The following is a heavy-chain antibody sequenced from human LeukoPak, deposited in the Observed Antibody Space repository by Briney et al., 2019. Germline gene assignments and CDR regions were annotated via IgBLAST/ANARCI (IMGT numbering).Heavy chain of an antibody. CDR1: GGSFSGYY. J-gene: IGHJ4*02. CDR3: ASSVSGALDY. D-gene: IGHD3-10*01. Sequence: EASETLSLTCAVYGGSFSGYYWSWIRQPPGKGLEWIGEINHSGSTNYNPSLKSRVTISVDTSKNQFSLKLSSVTAADTAVYYCASSVSGALDYWGQGTLVTVSS. CDR2: INHSGST. V-gene: IGHV4-34*01.